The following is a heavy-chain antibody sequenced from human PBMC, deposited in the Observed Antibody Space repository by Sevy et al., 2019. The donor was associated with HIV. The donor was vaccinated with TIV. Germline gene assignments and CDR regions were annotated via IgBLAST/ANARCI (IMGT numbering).Heavy chain of an antibody. V-gene: IGHV3-20*01. CDR3: ARRIRYACSSYGFYFDH. J-gene: IGHJ4*02. CDR2: INWNGGNT. Sequence: GGCLRLSCAASGFTFDDYGMTWVHQAPGKGLEWVSGINWNGGNTGYADSVKGRFTISRDNAKNSLYLQMNSLRADDMAMYQCARRIRYACSSYGFYFDHWGQGTMVTVSS. CDR1: GFTFDDYG. D-gene: IGHD2-2*01.